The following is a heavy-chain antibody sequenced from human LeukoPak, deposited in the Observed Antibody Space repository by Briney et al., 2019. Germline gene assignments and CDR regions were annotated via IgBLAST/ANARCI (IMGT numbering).Heavy chain of an antibody. V-gene: IGHV3-30*03. CDR2: ISYDGSDK. D-gene: IGHD3-10*01. Sequence: PGGSLRLSCAASGFTFSTYGMHWVRQAPGKGLEWVAVISYDGSDKYYADSVKGRFTISRDNSKNTLFLQLNSLRAEDTAVYYCARDQGIWFGELFFNYWGQGTLVTVSS. CDR1: GFTFSTYG. CDR3: ARDQGIWFGELFFNY. J-gene: IGHJ4*02.